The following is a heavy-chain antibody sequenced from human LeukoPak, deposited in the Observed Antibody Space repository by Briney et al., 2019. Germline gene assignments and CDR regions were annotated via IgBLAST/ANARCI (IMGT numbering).Heavy chain of an antibody. J-gene: IGHJ4*02. V-gene: IGHV3-74*01. D-gene: IGHD2-8*01. CDR3: TREAYGASCDY. Sequence: QPGGSLRLSCAASGFTFTNHWMHWVCQAPGKGLVWVSRINSDGSSTSYADSVKGRFTISRDNAKNTLYLQMNSLRAEDTAVYYCTREAYGASCDYWGQGILVTVSS. CDR1: GFTFTNHW. CDR2: INSDGSST.